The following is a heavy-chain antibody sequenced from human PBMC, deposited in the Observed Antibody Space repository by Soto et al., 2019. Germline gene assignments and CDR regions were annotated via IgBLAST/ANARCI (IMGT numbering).Heavy chain of an antibody. V-gene: IGHV3-7*01. CDR2: IRQDGGDK. CDR3: ARDFTVAAIGVGVDY. CDR1: GFTFSNYW. D-gene: IGHD6-19*01. J-gene: IGHJ4*02. Sequence: EVQLVESGGGLVQPGGSLRLSCVASGFTFSNYWMGWVRQAPGKGLEWVANIRQDGGDKRDLDSVKGRFTISRDNSKDTLYLQMNSLRAEDAAVYYCARDFTVAAIGVGVDYWGQGTLVTVSS.